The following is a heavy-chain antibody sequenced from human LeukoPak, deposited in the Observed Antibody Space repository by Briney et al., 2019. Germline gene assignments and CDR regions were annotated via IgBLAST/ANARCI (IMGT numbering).Heavy chain of an antibody. J-gene: IGHJ3*02. CDR3: IKDMGFDLLKDAFHI. CDR1: GFSLYDYA. V-gene: IGHV3-9*01. D-gene: IGHD1-26*01. Sequence: GRSLRLSCVGTGFSLYDYAMHWVRQVPGKGLEWVSSISWDSGSQAYADSVKGRFTISRDNAKNSLFLEMNSLRPEDTAFYYCIKDMGFDLLKDAFHIWGQGTLVTVSS. CDR2: ISWDSGSQ.